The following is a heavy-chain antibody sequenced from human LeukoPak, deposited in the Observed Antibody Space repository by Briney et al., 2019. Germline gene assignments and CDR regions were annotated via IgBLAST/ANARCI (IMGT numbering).Heavy chain of an antibody. CDR2: MYYTGST. CDR1: GGSISSDY. V-gene: IGHV4-59*01. D-gene: IGHD3-3*01. CDR3: ARVPSKISY. J-gene: IGHJ4*02. Sequence: PSETLSLTCSVSGGSISSDYSSWIWDRPGKGLGRIGYMYYTGSTNYNPSLESRVTISVDTSKKQLSLTLSSVTAADTAVYYCARVPSKISYWGQGTLVTVSS.